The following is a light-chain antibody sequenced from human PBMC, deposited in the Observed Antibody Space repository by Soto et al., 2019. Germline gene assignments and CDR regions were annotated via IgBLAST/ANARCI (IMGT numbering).Light chain of an antibody. CDR3: QQYGSSPRT. J-gene: IGKJ2*01. CDR1: QSITSSF. CDR2: GVS. Sequence: EIVLTLSPGTLSLSPGEGTTLSCRASQSITSSFLAWYQQKPGQAPRLLIYGVSTRATGIPDRFSGSGSGTDFTLTISRLEPEDFAVYYCQQYGSSPRTFGQGTKLEIK. V-gene: IGKV3-20*01.